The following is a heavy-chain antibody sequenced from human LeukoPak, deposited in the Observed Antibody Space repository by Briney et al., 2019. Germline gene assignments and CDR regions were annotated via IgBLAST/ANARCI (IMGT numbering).Heavy chain of an antibody. CDR1: GGSISSYY. CDR3: ARAKGGSGWYYFDY. J-gene: IGHJ4*02. D-gene: IGHD3-10*01. V-gene: IGHV4-59*12. CDR2: IYHSGST. Sequence: PSETLSLTCTVSGGSISSYYWSWIRQPPGKGLEWIGEIYHSGSTNYNPSLKSRVTISVDKSKNQFSLKLSSVTAADTAVYYCARAKGGSGWYYFDYWGQGTLVTVSS.